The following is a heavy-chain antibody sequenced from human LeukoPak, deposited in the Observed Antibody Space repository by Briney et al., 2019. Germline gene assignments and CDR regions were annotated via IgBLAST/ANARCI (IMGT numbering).Heavy chain of an antibody. CDR2: IYYSGST. J-gene: IGHJ4*02. CDR1: GGSISSYY. V-gene: IGHV4-59*01. CDR3: AREVRTIFEVVILYYFDY. D-gene: IGHD3-3*01. Sequence: PSETLSLTCTVSGGSISSYYWSWIRQPPGKGLEWIGYIYYSGSTNYNPSLKSRVTISVDTSKNQFSLKLSSVTAADTAVYYCAREVRTIFEVVILYYFDYWGQGTLVTVSS.